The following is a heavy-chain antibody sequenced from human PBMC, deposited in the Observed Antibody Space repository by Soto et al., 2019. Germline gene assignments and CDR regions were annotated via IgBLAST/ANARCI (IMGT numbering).Heavy chain of an antibody. V-gene: IGHV4-59*01. D-gene: IGHD4-17*01. CDR1: GGSISSYY. CDR2: IYYSGST. CDR3: ARRYGYAFDI. Sequence: QVQLQESGPGLVKPSETLSLTCTVSGGSISSYYWSWIRQPPGKGLEWIGYIYYSGSTNYNPSLKSRVTIAVYTSKNQFSLKLSSVPAADTAVYYCARRYGYAFDIWGQGTMVTVSS. J-gene: IGHJ3*02.